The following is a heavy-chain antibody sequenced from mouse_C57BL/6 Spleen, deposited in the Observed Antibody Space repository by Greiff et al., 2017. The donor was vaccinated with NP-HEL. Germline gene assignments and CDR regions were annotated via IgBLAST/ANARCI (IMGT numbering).Heavy chain of an antibody. CDR1: GYAFSSSW. CDR3: ARDYYDYDGWFAY. Sequence: VQLQQSGPELVKPGASVKISCKASGYAFSSSWMNWVKQRPGKGLEWIGRIYPGDGDTNYNGKFKGKATLTADKSSSTAYMQLSSLTSEDSAVYFFARDYYDYDGWFAYWGQGTLVTVSA. V-gene: IGHV1-82*01. D-gene: IGHD2-4*01. J-gene: IGHJ3*01. CDR2: IYPGDGDT.